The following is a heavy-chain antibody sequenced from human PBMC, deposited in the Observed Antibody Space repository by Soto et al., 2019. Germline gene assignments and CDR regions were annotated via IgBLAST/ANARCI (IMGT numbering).Heavy chain of an antibody. CDR1: GFTFSRYG. V-gene: IGHV3-33*01. D-gene: IGHD3-16*02. Sequence: GGSLRLSCAASGFTFSRYGMHWVRQAPGKGLEWVAVIWDDGSNKYYADSVKGRFTISRDNSENAVYLQMNSLRAEDAAVYYCARETVMITFGGVIADAFDSWGQGTMVTVSS. J-gene: IGHJ3*02. CDR3: ARETVMITFGGVIADAFDS. CDR2: IWDDGSNK.